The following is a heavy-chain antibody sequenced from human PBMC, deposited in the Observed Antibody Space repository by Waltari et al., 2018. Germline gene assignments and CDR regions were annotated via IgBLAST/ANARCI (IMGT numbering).Heavy chain of an antibody. D-gene: IGHD2-15*01. CDR1: GASISPNYW. CDR3: AADRGNGLYFDY. V-gene: IGHV4-4*02. Sequence: QVQLQESGPGLVKPSGTLSPTCVVSGASISPNYWWSWVRQSPGKGLEWIGQIHHSGRTYSTPSLQSRVSVSLDKSKNQFSLSLYFVSDADTAVYYCAADRGNGLYFDYWGQGTLVTVSS. CDR2: IHHSGRT. J-gene: IGHJ4*02.